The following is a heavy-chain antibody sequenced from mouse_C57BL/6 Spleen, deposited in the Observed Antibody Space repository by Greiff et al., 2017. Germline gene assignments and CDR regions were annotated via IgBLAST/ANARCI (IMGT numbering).Heavy chain of an antibody. CDR2: INPNNGGT. V-gene: IGHV1-18*01. J-gene: IGHJ2*01. D-gene: IGHD1-1*01. CDR3: ARGDCGRSRVLDY. Sequence: DVQLVESGPELMKPGASVKIPCKASGYTFTDYNMDWVKQSHGKSLEWIGDINPNNGGTIYNQKFKGKATLTVDKSSSTAYMQLRSLPSEDTAVDYCARGDCGRSRVLDYWGQGTTLTVSS. CDR1: GYTFTDYN.